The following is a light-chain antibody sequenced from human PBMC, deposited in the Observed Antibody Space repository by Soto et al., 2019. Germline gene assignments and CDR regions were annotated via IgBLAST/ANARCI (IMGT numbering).Light chain of an antibody. V-gene: IGLV2-11*01. CDR2: DVS. CDR1: SSDVGAYNY. Sequence: QSVLTQPRSVSGSPGQSVTISCTGTSSDVGAYNYVSWYQQHPGKAPKFMIYDVSKRPSGVPDRFSGSKSGNTASLTISGLQAEDEADYYFCSYAGTYSYVFGTGTKLTVL. CDR3: CSYAGTYSYV. J-gene: IGLJ1*01.